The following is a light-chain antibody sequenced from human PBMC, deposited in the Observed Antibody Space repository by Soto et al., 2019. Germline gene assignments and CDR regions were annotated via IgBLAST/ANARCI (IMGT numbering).Light chain of an antibody. CDR1: KSISSW. V-gene: IGKV1-5*03. Sequence: DIQMTQSPSTLSASVGDRVTITCRASKSISSWLAWYQQKPGRAPKLLIYKASSLETGVPSRFSGSGSGTEFTLIISSLQPDDFARYYCQQYGSSSPWTFGQGTKVEIK. CDR3: QQYGSSSPWT. CDR2: KAS. J-gene: IGKJ1*01.